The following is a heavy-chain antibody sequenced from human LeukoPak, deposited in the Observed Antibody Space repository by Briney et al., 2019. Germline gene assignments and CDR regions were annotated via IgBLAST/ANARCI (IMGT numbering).Heavy chain of an antibody. Sequence: PGGSLRLSCAASGFTFSSYEMNWVRQAPGKGLEWVSYISSSGSTIYYADSVKGRFTISRDNAKNSLYLQINSLRAEDTAVYYCANYPYREMDDAFDIWGQGTMVTVSS. J-gene: IGHJ3*02. D-gene: IGHD5-24*01. CDR3: ANYPYREMDDAFDI. CDR2: ISSSGSTI. CDR1: GFTFSSYE. V-gene: IGHV3-48*03.